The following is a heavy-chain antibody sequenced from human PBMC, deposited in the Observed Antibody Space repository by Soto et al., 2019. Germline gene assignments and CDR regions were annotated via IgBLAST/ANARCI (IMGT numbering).Heavy chain of an antibody. CDR1: GYTLTSYG. V-gene: IGHV1-18*01. J-gene: IGHJ6*02. CDR3: ARDQGGNYYYYGMDV. CDR2: ISAYNGNT. Sequence: GASVKVSCKASGYTLTSYGISWVRQAPGQGLEWMGWISAYNGNTNYAQKLQGRVTMTTDTSTSTAYMELRSLRSDDTAVYYCARDQGGNYYYYGMDVWGQGTTVTISS. D-gene: IGHD2-15*01.